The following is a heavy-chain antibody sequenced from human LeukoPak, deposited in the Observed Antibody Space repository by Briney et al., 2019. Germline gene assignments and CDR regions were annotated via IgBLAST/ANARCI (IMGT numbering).Heavy chain of an antibody. CDR1: GFTFSSYW. D-gene: IGHD3-10*01. CDR2: VKQDGSEK. CDR3: ARASSYYYGSEFDY. J-gene: IGHJ4*02. Sequence: GGSLRLSCAASGFTFSSYWMSWVRQAPGKGLEWVANVKQDGSEKYYVDPVKGRFTISRDNAKNSLYLQMNSLRAEDTAVYYCARASSYYYGSEFDYWGQGTLVTVSS. V-gene: IGHV3-7*01.